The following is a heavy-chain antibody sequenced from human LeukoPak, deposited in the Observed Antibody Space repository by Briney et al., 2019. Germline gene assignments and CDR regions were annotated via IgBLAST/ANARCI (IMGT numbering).Heavy chain of an antibody. CDR2: IRYDGSNK. CDR3: ARGEMATRTIDY. J-gene: IGHJ4*02. V-gene: IGHV3-30*02. D-gene: IGHD5-24*01. Sequence: GGSLRLSCAASGFTFNSYGMHWVRQAPGKGLEWVSFIRYDGSNKSYADSVKGRFTISRDNSKNTLYLQMNSLRAEDTAVYYCARGEMATRTIDYWGQGTLVTVSS. CDR1: GFTFNSYG.